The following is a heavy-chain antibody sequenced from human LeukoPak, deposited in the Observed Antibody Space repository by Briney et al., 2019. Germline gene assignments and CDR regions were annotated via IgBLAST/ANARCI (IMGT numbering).Heavy chain of an antibody. Sequence: PSETLSLTCTVSGGSFSTYYWSWIRQPPGKGLEWIGYIYYSGSTNYNPSLKRRVTISVDMSKNQFSLKLSSVTAADTAVYYCARAWDYYDSRGFYLRYFDYWGQGTLVTVSS. J-gene: IGHJ4*02. CDR1: GGSFSTYY. CDR2: IYYSGST. D-gene: IGHD3-22*01. CDR3: ARAWDYYDSRGFYLRYFDY. V-gene: IGHV4-59*01.